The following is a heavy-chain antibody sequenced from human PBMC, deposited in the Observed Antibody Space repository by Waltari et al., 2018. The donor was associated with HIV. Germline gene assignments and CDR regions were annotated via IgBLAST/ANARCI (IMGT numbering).Heavy chain of an antibody. CDR2: IKSKTDGGTT. CDR3: TTYGDGVGYFDL. V-gene: IGHV3-15*01. Sequence: EVQLVESGGGLVKPGGSVRLSCAASGFTVNNACMSWVRQAPGKGLEWVGRIKSKTDGGTTDYAAPVKGRFTISRDDSKNTLYLQMNSLKTEDTAVYYCTTYGDGVGYFDLWGRGTLVTVSS. J-gene: IGHJ2*01. CDR1: GFTVNNAC. D-gene: IGHD4-17*01.